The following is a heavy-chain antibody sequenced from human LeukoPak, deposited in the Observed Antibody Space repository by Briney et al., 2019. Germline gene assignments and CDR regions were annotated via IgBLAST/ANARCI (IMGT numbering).Heavy chain of an antibody. D-gene: IGHD1-14*01. CDR1: GFSFSSYA. V-gene: IGHV3-23*01. CDR3: ARENTGGRIAELDY. J-gene: IGHJ4*02. CDR2: ITATGGTT. Sequence: GGSLRLSCAASGFSFSSYAMSWVRQAPGKGLEWVSGITATGGTTYYVDSVKGRFTISRDNAKNSLSLQMNSLRAGDTAVYYCARENTGGRIAELDYWGQGILVTVSS.